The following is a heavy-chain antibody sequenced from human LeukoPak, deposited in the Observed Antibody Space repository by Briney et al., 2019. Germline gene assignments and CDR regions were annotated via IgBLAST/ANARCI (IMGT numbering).Heavy chain of an antibody. CDR1: GFTFSSYS. Sequence: GGSLRLSCAASGFTFSSYSMNWVRQAPGKGLEWISSISSSSSYIYYADSVKGRFTISRDNAKNSLYLQMNSLRAEDTAVYYCARVLDVVVVAAHSLAFDIWGQGTMVTVSS. V-gene: IGHV3-21*01. J-gene: IGHJ3*02. D-gene: IGHD2-15*01. CDR3: ARVLDVVVVAAHSLAFDI. CDR2: ISSSSSYI.